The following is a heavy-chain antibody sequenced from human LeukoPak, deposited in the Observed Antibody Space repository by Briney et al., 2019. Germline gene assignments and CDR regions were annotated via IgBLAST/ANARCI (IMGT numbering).Heavy chain of an antibody. CDR3: AHRYYGSGSYYTFDY. CDR2: IYWDDDK. CDR1: VVSLSTSGGG. V-gene: IGHV2-5*02. J-gene: IGHJ4*02. D-gene: IGHD3-10*01. Sequence: SGPTLVNPTQTLTLPCTFSVVSLSTSGGGVGWIRQPPEKALEWLALIYWDDDKRYSPSLKSRLTITKDTSKHQVVLTMTNMDHVDTATYYCAHRYYGSGSYYTFDYWGQGTLVTVSS.